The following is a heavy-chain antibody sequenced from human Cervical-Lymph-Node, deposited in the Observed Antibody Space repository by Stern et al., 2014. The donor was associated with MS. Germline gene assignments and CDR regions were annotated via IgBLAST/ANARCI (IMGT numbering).Heavy chain of an antibody. D-gene: IGHD2-2*01. J-gene: IGHJ5*02. V-gene: IGHV4-31*03. Sequence: QLQLQESGPGLVKPSQTLSLTCTVSGGSISSGGYYWSWIRQHPGKGLEWIGYISYSGSTYYNPSLKSRVTISVDTSKNQFSLKLSSVTAADTAVYYCAREYCSSTSCYQWFDPWGQGTLVTVSS. CDR3: AREYCSSTSCYQWFDP. CDR1: GGSISSGGYY. CDR2: ISYSGST.